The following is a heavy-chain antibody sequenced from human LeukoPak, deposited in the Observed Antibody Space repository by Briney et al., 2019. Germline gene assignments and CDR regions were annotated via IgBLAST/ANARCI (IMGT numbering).Heavy chain of an antibody. D-gene: IGHD6-19*01. V-gene: IGHV3-23*01. CDR2: ISGSGVRT. J-gene: IGHJ1*01. Sequence: GGSLRLSCAASGFTFSSFAMSWARQAPGKGLEWVSAISGSGVRTYYADSVKGRFTISRDISKNTLYLQMNSLRVEDTAVYYCARDRLGSTGWYQYFYHWGQGTLVTVSS. CDR1: GFTFSSFA. CDR3: ARDRLGSTGWYQYFYH.